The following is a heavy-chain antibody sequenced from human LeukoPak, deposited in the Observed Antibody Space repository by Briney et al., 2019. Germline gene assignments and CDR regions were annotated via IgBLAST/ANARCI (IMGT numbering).Heavy chain of an antibody. Sequence: GRSLRLSCTVSGFTFSTYAMHWVRQAPGKGLEWVAVTAYDGSNTYYLDSVKGRFTISRDNSENTLYLQMDSLRAEDTAVYYCAKDIGSTSLYNWFDPWGQGTLVTVSS. CDR3: AKDIGSTSLYNWFDP. D-gene: IGHD2-2*01. V-gene: IGHV3-33*03. CDR2: TAYDGSNT. J-gene: IGHJ5*02. CDR1: GFTFSTYA.